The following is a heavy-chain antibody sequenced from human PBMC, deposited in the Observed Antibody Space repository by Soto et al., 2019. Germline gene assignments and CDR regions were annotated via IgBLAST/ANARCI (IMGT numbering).Heavy chain of an antibody. V-gene: IGHV1-8*01. Sequence: QVQLVQSGAEVKKPGASVKVSCKASGYTFTSSDINWVRQATGQGLEWMGWMKPNNGNTGYAQEFQGRVTMTRDTSLTTAYMELSSLTSHDTAIYYCATSCSGWYLYWGKGTLVTVSS. J-gene: IGHJ4*02. D-gene: IGHD6-19*01. CDR1: GYTFTSSD. CDR2: MKPNNGNT. CDR3: ATSCSGWYLY.